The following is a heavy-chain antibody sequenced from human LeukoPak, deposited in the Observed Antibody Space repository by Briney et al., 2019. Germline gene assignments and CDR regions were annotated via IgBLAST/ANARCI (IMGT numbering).Heavy chain of an antibody. V-gene: IGHV3-7*05. CDR2: IKQDGSEK. CDR3: ARDRLGPATAILDY. J-gene: IGHJ4*02. CDR1: GFTFSSYW. Sequence: PGGSLRLSCAASGFTFSSYWMSWVRQAPGKGLEWVANIKQDGSEKYYVDSVKGRFTIPRDNAKNSLYLQMNSLRAEDTAVYYCARDRLGPATAILDYWGQGTLVTVSS. D-gene: IGHD2-2*02.